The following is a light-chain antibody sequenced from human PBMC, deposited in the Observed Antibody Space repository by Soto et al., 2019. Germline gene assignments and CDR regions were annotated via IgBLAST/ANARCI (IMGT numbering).Light chain of an antibody. Sequence: DIQMTQSPSTMSAFVGDRGTITCRASQSINKWLAWHQQKPGKAPKILIYDASSLESGAPSRFSGSGSGTEFTLTISRVQPEDFATYYCQQYETYLKTFGQGTKVDIK. CDR2: DAS. CDR3: QQYETYLKT. V-gene: IGKV1-5*01. J-gene: IGKJ1*01. CDR1: QSINKW.